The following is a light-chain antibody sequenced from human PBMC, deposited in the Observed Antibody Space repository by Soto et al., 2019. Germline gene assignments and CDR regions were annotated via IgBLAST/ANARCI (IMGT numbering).Light chain of an antibody. CDR2: GAS. CDR3: QQYGSSLCT. CDR1: QSVSSSY. J-gene: IGKJ1*01. Sequence: EIVLTQSRGTLSLSPGERATLSCRASQSVSSSYLAWYQQKPGQAPRLLIYGASSRATGIPDRFSGSGSGTDFTLTISRLEPEDFAVYYCQQYGSSLCTFGQGTKVEIK. V-gene: IGKV3-20*01.